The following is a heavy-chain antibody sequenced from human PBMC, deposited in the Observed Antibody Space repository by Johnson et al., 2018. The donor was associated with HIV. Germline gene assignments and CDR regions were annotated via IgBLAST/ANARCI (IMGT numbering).Heavy chain of an antibody. D-gene: IGHD2-21*01. CDR2: INWNGGST. CDR1: GFTVSSNY. J-gene: IGHJ3*02. Sequence: VQLVESGGGLIQPGGSLRLSCAASGFTVSSNYMSWVRQAPGKGLEWVSGINWNGGSTGYADSVKGRFTISRDNAKNSLYLQMNSLRTEDTALYYCARTGRLFDALDSWGQGTMVTVSS. CDR3: ARTGRLFDALDS. V-gene: IGHV3-20*04.